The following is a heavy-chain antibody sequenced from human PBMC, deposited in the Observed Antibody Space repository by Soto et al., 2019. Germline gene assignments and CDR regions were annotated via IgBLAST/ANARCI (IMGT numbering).Heavy chain of an antibody. CDR2: ISSSSSTM. CDR1: GFTFSSYS. Sequence: GGSLRLSCAASGFTFSSYSMNWVRQAPGKGLEWVSYISSSSSTMYYADSVKGRFTISRDNAKNSLFLHMKSLREEDTAVYSCARDSTDADSGSHSGDYWDQETLVTASS. V-gene: IGHV3-48*02. J-gene: IGHJ4*02. CDR3: ARDSTDADSGSHSGDY. D-gene: IGHD1-26*01.